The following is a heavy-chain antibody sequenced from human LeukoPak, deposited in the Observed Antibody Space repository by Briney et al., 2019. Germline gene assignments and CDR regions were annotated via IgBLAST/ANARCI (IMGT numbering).Heavy chain of an antibody. CDR2: IYPGDSDT. V-gene: IGHV5-51*01. Sequence: GESLKTSCKGSGYSFTSYWIGWVRQMPGKGLEWMGIIYPGDSDTRYSPSFQGQVTISADKSISTAYLQWSSLKASDTAMYYCARQFHSGSYQWGAFDIWGQGTMVTVSS. D-gene: IGHD1-26*01. CDR1: GYSFTSYW. CDR3: ARQFHSGSYQWGAFDI. J-gene: IGHJ3*02.